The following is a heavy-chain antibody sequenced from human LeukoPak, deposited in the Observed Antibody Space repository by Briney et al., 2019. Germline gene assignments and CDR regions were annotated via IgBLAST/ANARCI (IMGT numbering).Heavy chain of an antibody. CDR2: IIPIFGTA. Sequence: SVKVSCRASGYTFTGYYMHWVRQAPGQGLEWMGGIIPIFGTANYAQKFQGRVTITADESTSTAYMELSSLRSEDTAVYYCARVSLKRAYYYYYGMDVWGPGTTVTVSS. V-gene: IGHV1-69*13. CDR1: GYTFTGYY. J-gene: IGHJ6*02. CDR3: ARVSLKRAYYYYYGMDV.